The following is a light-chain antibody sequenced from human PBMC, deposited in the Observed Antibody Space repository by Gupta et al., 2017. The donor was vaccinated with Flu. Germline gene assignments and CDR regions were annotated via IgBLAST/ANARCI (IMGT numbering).Light chain of an antibody. CDR2: EVS. V-gene: IGLV2-14*01. CDR3: SSDTSSSTHG. J-gene: IGLJ2*01. CDR1: SSDVGGYNY. Sequence: SALTQPASVSGSPGQSITISCTGTSSDVGGYNYVSWYQQHPGKAPKLMIYEVSNRPSGVSNRFSGSKSGNTASLTISGLQAEDEADYYCSSDTSSSTHGFGGGTKLTVL.